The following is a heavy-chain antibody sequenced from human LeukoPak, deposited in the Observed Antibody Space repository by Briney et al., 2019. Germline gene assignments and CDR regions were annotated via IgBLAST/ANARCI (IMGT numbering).Heavy chain of an antibody. V-gene: IGHV4-59*12. D-gene: IGHD5-12*01. J-gene: IGHJ4*02. CDR3: ARGPSGYHNT. CDR1: GGSISSYY. CDR2: IYYSGST. Sequence: SETLSLTCTVSGGSISSYYWIWIRQPPGKGLEWIGYIYYSGSTNYNPSLKSRVTISVDTSKNQFPLKLSSVTAADTAVYYCARGPSGYHNTGGQGTLVTLSS.